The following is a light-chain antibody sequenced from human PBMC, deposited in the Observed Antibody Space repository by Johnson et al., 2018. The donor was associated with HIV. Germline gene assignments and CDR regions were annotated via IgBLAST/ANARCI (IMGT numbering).Light chain of an antibody. Sequence: QSVLTQPPSVSAAPGQKVTISCSGSSSNIGNNYVSWYQQLPGTAPKLLIYENNKRPSGIPDRFSVSKSGTSATLGITGLRTGDEADYYCGTWDSSLSAGGVFGTGTKVTVL. J-gene: IGLJ1*01. CDR2: ENN. CDR3: GTWDSSLSAGGV. V-gene: IGLV1-51*02. CDR1: SSNIGNNY.